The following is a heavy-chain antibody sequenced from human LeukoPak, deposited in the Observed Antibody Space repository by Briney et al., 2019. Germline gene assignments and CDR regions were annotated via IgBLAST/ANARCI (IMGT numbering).Heavy chain of an antibody. D-gene: IGHD4-23*01. V-gene: IGHV1-69*04. Sequence: SVKVSCKASGGTFISYAISWVRQAPGQGLGWMGRIIPIFGIANYAQKFQGRVTITADKSTSTAYMELSSLRSEDTAVYYCARDWLDYGGGFDYWGQGTLVTVSS. CDR2: IIPIFGIA. CDR1: GGTFISYA. J-gene: IGHJ4*02. CDR3: ARDWLDYGGGFDY.